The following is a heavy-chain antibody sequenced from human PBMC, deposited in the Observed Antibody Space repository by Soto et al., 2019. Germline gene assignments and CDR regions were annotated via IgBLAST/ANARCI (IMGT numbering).Heavy chain of an antibody. V-gene: IGHV4-4*07. J-gene: IGHJ5*02. CDR1: GGSISSYY. CDR3: ARDSRLSFDP. CDR2: IYTSGST. Sequence: SETLSLTCTVSGGSISSYYWSWIRQPAGKGLEWIGRIYTSGSTNYNPSLKSRFTMSVDTSKNQFSLKLSSATAADTAVYYWARDSRLSFDPWAQGTLVTVSS. D-gene: IGHD3-10*01.